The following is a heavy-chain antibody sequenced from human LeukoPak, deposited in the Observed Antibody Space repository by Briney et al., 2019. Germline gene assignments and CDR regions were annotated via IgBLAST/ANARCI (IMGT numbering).Heavy chain of an antibody. D-gene: IGHD2-15*01. J-gene: IGHJ5*02. Sequence: GGSLRLSCAASGFTFSSYAMSWVRQAPGKGLELVSAISGSGGSTYYADSVKGRFTISRDNSKNTLYLQMNSLRAEDTAVYYCARHPSGSRNNWFDPWGQGTLVTVSS. CDR2: ISGSGGST. CDR3: ARHPSGSRNNWFDP. CDR1: GFTFSSYA. V-gene: IGHV3-23*01.